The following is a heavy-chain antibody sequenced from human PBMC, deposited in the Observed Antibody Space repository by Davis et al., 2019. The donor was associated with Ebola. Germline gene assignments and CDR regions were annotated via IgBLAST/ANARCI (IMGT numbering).Heavy chain of an antibody. CDR2: ISYDGSNK. J-gene: IGHJ6*02. CDR1: GFTFSSYA. Sequence: GESLKISCAASGFTFSSYAMHWVRQAPGKGLEWVAVISYDGSNKYYADSVKGRFTISRDNAKNSLYLQMNSLRAEDTAVYYCARDQVGEQWPDDYYYGMDVWGQGTTVTVSS. CDR3: ARDQVGEQWPDDYYYGMDV. D-gene: IGHD6-19*01. V-gene: IGHV3-30-3*01.